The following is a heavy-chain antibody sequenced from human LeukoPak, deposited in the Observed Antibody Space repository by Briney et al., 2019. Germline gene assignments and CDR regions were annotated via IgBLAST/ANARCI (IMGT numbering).Heavy chain of an antibody. CDR1: GGSISSDDYY. Sequence: PSETLSLTCTVSGGSISSDDYYWSWSRQPPGKGLEWIGYIYYSGSTYYNPSLKSRVTISVDTYENQFSLKLSSVTAADTAVYYCARGPFWSGFEYSQHWGQGTLVTVSS. CDR3: ARGPFWSGFEYSQH. CDR2: IYYSGST. J-gene: IGHJ1*01. D-gene: IGHD3-3*01. V-gene: IGHV4-30-4*08.